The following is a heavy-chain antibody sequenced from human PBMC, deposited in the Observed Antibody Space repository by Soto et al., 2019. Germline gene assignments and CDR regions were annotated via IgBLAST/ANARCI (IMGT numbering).Heavy chain of an antibody. V-gene: IGHV4-4*07. CDR1: GGSISSFY. CDR2: IYSSGRN. D-gene: IGHD6-13*01. J-gene: IGHJ4*02. CDR3: ARGSSRWDY. Sequence: TLSLTCTVSGGSISSFYWSWIRQPAGKGLEWIGRIYSSGRNNYNPSLKSRVTMSVDTSKSQFSLRLSSVTAADTAMYYCARGSSRWDYWGQGTLVTVSS.